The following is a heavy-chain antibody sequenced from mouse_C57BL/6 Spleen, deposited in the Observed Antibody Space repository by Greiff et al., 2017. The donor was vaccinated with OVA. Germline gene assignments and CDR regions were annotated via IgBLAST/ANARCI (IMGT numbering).Heavy chain of an antibody. CDR3: ARGGTVVADFDY. J-gene: IGHJ2*01. CDR1: GYTFTSYW. Sequence: QVQLQQPGAELVRPGSSVKLSCKASGYTFTSYWMHWVKQRPIQGLEWIGNIDPSDSETHYNQKFKDKATLTVDKSSSTAYMQLSSLTSEDSAVYYCARGGTVVADFDYWGQGTTLTVSS. D-gene: IGHD1-1*01. CDR2: IDPSDSET. V-gene: IGHV1-52*01.